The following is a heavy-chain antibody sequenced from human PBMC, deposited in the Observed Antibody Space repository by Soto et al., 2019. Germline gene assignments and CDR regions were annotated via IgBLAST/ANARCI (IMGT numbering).Heavy chain of an antibody. D-gene: IGHD3-3*01. CDR3: ARQASTIFGVVKDYYYYSGMDV. V-gene: IGHV5-51*01. J-gene: IGHJ6*02. CDR2: IYPSDSDT. Sequence: GESLRISWKGSGYSFTSSWIGWVRQMPGKGLEWMGIIYPSDSDTRYSPSCQGQVTISADKSISTAYLQWSSLKASDTAMYYCARQASTIFGVVKDYYYYSGMDVWGQGTTVTVSS. CDR1: GYSFTSSW.